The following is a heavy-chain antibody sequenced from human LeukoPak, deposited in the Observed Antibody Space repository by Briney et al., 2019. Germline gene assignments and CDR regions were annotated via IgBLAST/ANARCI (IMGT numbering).Heavy chain of an antibody. J-gene: IGHJ4*02. CDR3: ARVLRYFDWSDLGDY. CDR1: GYTFTSYY. Sequence: GASVKVSCKAPGYTFTSYYMHWVRQAPGQGLEWMGIINPSGGSTSYAQKFQGRVTMTRDTSTSTVYMELNSLRSEDTAVYYCARVLRYFDWSDLGDYWGQGTLVTVSS. CDR2: INPSGGST. V-gene: IGHV1-46*01. D-gene: IGHD3-9*01.